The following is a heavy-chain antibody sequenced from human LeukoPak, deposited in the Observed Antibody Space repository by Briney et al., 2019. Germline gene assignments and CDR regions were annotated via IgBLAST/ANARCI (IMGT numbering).Heavy chain of an antibody. CDR2: MNQDGSGK. D-gene: IGHD3-16*01. Sequence: PGGSLRLSCAASGFTSSDSWMSWVRQAPGKGLEWVANMNQDGSGKDYVDSVKGRFTISRDNARNSLYLQMGSLRAEDTAVYYCATYTHWVAGDVWGQGTTVTVSS. CDR3: ATYTHWVAGDV. J-gene: IGHJ6*02. V-gene: IGHV3-7*01. CDR1: GFTSSDSW.